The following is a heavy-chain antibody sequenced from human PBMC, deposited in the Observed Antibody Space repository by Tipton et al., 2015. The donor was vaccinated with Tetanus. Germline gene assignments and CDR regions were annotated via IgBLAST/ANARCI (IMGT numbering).Heavy chain of an antibody. V-gene: IGHV4-30-4*01. CDR3: ARSGGAYYYDSRFYYFDY. CDR1: GGSISSGDYY. D-gene: IGHD3-22*01. Sequence: TLSLTCTVSGGSISSGDYYWSWIRQPPGKGLEWIGYIYYSGSTYYNPSLKSRVTISVDTSKNQFSLKLSSVTAADTAVYYCARSGGAYYYDSRFYYFDYWGQGTLVTVSS. J-gene: IGHJ4*02. CDR2: IYYSGST.